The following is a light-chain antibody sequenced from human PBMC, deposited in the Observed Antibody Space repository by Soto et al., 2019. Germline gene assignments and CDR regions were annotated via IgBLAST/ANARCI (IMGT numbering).Light chain of an antibody. Sequence: EIVMTQSPATLSVSPGERATLSCRATQSVTINLAWYQQKPGQAPRLLIHGASTRATGIPARFSGSGSGTEFILTISSLQSEDFAGDYCQQYNNWPRTFGQGTKVEIK. V-gene: IGKV3-15*01. CDR1: QSVTIN. CDR3: QQYNNWPRT. CDR2: GAS. J-gene: IGKJ1*01.